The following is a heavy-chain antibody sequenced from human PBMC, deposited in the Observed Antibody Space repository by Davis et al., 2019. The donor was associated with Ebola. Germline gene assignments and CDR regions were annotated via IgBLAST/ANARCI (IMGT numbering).Heavy chain of an antibody. CDR2: IIPIFDTA. Sequence: AASVKVSCKASGGTFSSYAISWVRQAPGQGLEWMGGIIPIFDTANYAQKFQGRVTITADESTSTAYMELSSLRSEDTAVYYCARITLVGYYFDYWGQGTLVTVSS. CDR3: ARITLVGYYFDY. V-gene: IGHV1-69*13. J-gene: IGHJ4*02. CDR1: GGTFSSYA. D-gene: IGHD4-23*01.